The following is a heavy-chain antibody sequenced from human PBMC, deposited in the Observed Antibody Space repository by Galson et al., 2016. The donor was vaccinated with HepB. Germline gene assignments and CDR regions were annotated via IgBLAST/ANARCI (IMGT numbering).Heavy chain of an antibody. CDR1: GGSFGGYY. J-gene: IGHJ3*02. CDR2: INHSGNT. Sequence: SETLSLTCAVYGGSFGGYYWIWIRQPPGKGLEWIGEINHSGNTNYKSSLKSRVTMSIDTSKNHFSLKMYSVTAADTAVYFCARNFVRGVNPGFDIWGRGTMVTVSS. D-gene: IGHD3-10*01. CDR3: ARNFVRGVNPGFDI. V-gene: IGHV4-34*01.